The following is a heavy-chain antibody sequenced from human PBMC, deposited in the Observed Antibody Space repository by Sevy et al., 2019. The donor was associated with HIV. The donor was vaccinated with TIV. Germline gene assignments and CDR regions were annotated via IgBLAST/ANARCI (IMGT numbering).Heavy chain of an antibody. D-gene: IGHD6-13*01. CDR3: TKDLSSSSWFFDY. J-gene: IGHJ4*02. CDR2: ISWNSGSI. V-gene: IGHV3-9*01. CDR1: GFTFDDYA. Sequence: GGSLRLSCAASGFTFDDYAMHWVRQAPGKGLEWVSGISWNSGSIGYADSVKGRFTISRDNAKNSLYLQMNSLRAEDTALYYCTKDLSSSSWFFDYWGQGTLVTVSS.